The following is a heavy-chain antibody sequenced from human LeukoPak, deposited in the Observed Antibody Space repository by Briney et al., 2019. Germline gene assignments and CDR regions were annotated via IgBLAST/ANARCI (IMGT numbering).Heavy chain of an antibody. D-gene: IGHD2/OR15-2a*01. Sequence: GGSLRLSCAASGFTFSSYAMSWVRQAPGKGLEWVSAISGSGGSTYYADSVKGRFTISRDNSKNTLYLQMNSLRAEDTAVYYCANDFQEGGRADFQIFSSWGQGTLVTVSS. CDR1: GFTFSSYA. CDR3: ANDFQEGGRADFQIFSS. V-gene: IGHV3-23*01. CDR2: ISGSGGST. J-gene: IGHJ4*02.